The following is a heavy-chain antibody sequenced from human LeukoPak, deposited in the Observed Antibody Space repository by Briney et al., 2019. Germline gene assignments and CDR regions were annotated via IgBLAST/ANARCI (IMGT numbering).Heavy chain of an antibody. D-gene: IGHD6-13*01. CDR2: IKQDGSEK. CDR3: ARGSGSSWYFYFDY. Sequence: GGSLRLSCAASGFTFSSYWMTWVRQAPGKGLEWVANIKQDGSEKYYVDSVKGRFTISRDNAKNSVYLQMHSPRAEDTALYYCARGSGSSWYFYFDYWGQGTLVTVSS. CDR1: GFTFSSYW. J-gene: IGHJ4*02. V-gene: IGHV3-7*03.